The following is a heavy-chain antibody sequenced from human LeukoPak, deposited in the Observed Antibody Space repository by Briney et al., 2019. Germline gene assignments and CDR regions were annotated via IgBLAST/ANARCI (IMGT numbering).Heavy chain of an antibody. D-gene: IGHD3-10*01. Sequence: GGSLRLSCAASAFTFSSYGMSWVRQAPGKGLEWVSDISGSGDSTNYADSVKGRFTISRDNSKNTLYLQMNSLRAEDTAVYYCAKVLKAYYFGSGSYPFDHWGQGTLVTVSS. CDR2: ISGSGDST. J-gene: IGHJ4*02. V-gene: IGHV3-23*01. CDR3: AKVLKAYYFGSGSYPFDH. CDR1: AFTFSSYG.